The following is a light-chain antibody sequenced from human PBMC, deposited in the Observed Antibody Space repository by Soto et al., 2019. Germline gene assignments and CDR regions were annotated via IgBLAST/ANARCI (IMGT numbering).Light chain of an antibody. Sequence: EIVLTQSPGTLSLSPGESATLSCRASQTIGSSYLAWYQQRPGQAPRLLIYGGANRATGIPDRFSATGSETDFPLAISRLEPEDFAVYYCQQYRTPSQTFGQGTKVE. CDR3: QQYRTPSQT. CDR1: QTIGSSY. V-gene: IGKV3-20*01. CDR2: GGA. J-gene: IGKJ1*01.